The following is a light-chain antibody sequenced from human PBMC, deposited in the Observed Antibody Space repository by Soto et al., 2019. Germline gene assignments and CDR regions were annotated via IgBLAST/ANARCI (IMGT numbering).Light chain of an antibody. CDR1: QSVARNS. CDR2: GAS. J-gene: IGKJ1*01. V-gene: IGKV3-20*01. Sequence: IVLTQSPDTLSLSPGENATLSCRPSQSVARNSLAWFQQKGGQAPRLLIYGASRRATAIPDRFRGSGSGTDFTLTSSEVEPEDFAVYYCQQYETSPWTFGQGTKV. CDR3: QQYETSPWT.